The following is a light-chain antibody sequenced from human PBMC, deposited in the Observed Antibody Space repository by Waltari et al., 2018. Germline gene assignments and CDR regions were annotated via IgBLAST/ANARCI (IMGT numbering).Light chain of an antibody. CDR1: KLGDKY. V-gene: IGLV3-1*01. CDR3: QTWDSGTVL. CDR2: QDN. Sequence: SYELIQPASVSVSPGQTASITCSGDKLGDKYACWFQQKPGQSPILVIYQDNKRPSGIPERFSGSNSGDTFTLTISGTQPMDEADYYCQTWDSGTVLFGGGTELTVL. J-gene: IGLJ2*01.